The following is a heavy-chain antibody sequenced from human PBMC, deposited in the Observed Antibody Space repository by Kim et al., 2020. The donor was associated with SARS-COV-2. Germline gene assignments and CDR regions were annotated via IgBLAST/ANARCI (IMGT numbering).Heavy chain of an antibody. D-gene: IGHD1-26*01. CDR1: GFTFGDYA. Sequence: GGSLRLSCTASGFTFGDYAMSWFRQAPGKGLEWVGFIRSKAYGGTTEYAASVKGRFTISRDDSKSIAYLQMNSLKTEDTAVYYCTRVRGVVGATQNNWFDPWGQGTLVTVSS. J-gene: IGHJ5*02. CDR3: TRVRGVVGATQNNWFDP. V-gene: IGHV3-49*03. CDR2: IRSKAYGGTT.